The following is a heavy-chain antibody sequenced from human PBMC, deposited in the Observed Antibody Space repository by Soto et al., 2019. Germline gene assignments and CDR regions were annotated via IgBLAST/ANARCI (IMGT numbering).Heavy chain of an antibody. V-gene: IGHV1-8*01. J-gene: IGHJ6*02. Sequence: QAQLVQSGAEVKKPGASVKVSCKASGYTFTSYDINWVRQATGQGLEWMGWMNPNSGNTGYAQKFQGRVTITRNTSISTAYMEMSSLRSEDTAVYYCARALVVRGVISYYYGMDVWGQGTTVTVSS. CDR3: ARALVVRGVISYYYGMDV. D-gene: IGHD3-10*01. CDR1: GYTFTSYD. CDR2: MNPNSGNT.